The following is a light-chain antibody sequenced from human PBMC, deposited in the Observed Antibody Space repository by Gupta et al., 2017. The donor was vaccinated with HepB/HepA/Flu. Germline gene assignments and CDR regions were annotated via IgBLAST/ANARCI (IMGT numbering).Light chain of an antibody. CDR2: GSS. Sequence: EIVLTQSPATLSLSPGERATLSCWASQRVSSNLAWYQQKPGQAPRLLMYGSSNRAAGIPSRFSGSGSGTDFTLTISRLEPEDFAVYYCQQQNNWPLTFGGGTKVEI. J-gene: IGKJ4*01. V-gene: IGKV3-11*01. CDR1: QRVSSN. CDR3: QQQNNWPLT.